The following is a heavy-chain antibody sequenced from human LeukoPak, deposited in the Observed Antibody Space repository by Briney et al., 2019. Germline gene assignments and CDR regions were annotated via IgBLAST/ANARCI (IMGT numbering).Heavy chain of an antibody. CDR2: INHSGST. Sequence: SETLSLTCTVSGYSISTGYYWDWIRQPPGKGLEWIGEINHSGSTNYNPSLKSRVTISVDTSKNQFSLKLSSMTAADTAVYYCARGHYDFWSGHDAFDIWGQGTMATVSS. D-gene: IGHD3-3*01. V-gene: IGHV4-38-2*02. CDR1: GYSISTGYY. CDR3: ARGHYDFWSGHDAFDI. J-gene: IGHJ3*02.